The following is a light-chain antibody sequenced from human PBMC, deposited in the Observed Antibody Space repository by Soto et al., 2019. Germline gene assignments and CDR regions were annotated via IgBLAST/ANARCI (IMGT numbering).Light chain of an antibody. Sequence: QSALTQPASVTGSPGQSITISCTGTSSDVGGYNHVSWYQQYPGTAPKLILYEVINRPSGISDRFSGSKSGNTASLTISGLQPDDEADYYCSSYTIKRSWVFGGGTKLTVL. V-gene: IGLV2-14*01. CDR1: SSDVGGYNH. J-gene: IGLJ3*02. CDR3: SSYTIKRSWV. CDR2: EVI.